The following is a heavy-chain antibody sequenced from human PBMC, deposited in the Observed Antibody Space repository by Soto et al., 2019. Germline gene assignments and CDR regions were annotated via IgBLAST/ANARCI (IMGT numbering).Heavy chain of an antibody. J-gene: IGHJ4*02. Sequence: GGSLRLSCAASGFTFSDYYMSWIRQAPGKGLEWVSYISSSSSYTNYADSVKGRFTISRDNAKNSLYLQMNSLRAEDTAVYYCAREEGSSWYQVIDYWGQGTLVTVSS. V-gene: IGHV3-11*06. CDR2: ISSSSSYT. D-gene: IGHD6-13*01. CDR3: AREEGSSWYQVIDY. CDR1: GFTFSDYY.